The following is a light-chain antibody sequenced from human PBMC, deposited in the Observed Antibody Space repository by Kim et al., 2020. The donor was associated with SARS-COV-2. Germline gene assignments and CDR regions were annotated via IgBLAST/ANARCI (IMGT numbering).Light chain of an antibody. CDR1: QDISNY. CDR2: DAS. Sequence: GDRVTITCQASQDISNYLDWYQQKPGKAPKVLIYDASNLATGVPSRFSGSGSGTDFTFTISSLQPEDVATYYCQQCDNVPITFGQGTKLEIK. J-gene: IGKJ5*01. CDR3: QQCDNVPIT. V-gene: IGKV1-33*01.